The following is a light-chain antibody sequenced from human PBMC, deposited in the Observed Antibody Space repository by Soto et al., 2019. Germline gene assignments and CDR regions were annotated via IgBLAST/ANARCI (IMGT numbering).Light chain of an antibody. CDR1: SSDV. J-gene: IGLJ3*02. V-gene: IGLV2-11*01. CDR2: YVS. CDR3: CSSAGGFTWV. Sequence: QSALTQPRSVSGSPGQSVTISCTGTSSDVVSWYQQHPGKAPKLIIYYVSQRPSGVPDRFSGSKSGNTASLTISGLQAEDKADYDCCSSAGGFTWVFGGGTKVSVL.